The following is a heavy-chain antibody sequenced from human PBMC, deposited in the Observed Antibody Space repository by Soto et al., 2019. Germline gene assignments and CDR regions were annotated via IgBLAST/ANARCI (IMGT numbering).Heavy chain of an antibody. CDR2: IIPIFGTA. V-gene: IGHV1-69*06. J-gene: IGHJ5*02. D-gene: IGHD3-3*01. CDR3: ARAPRPFGVVIIGGNRFDP. Sequence: QVQLVQSGAEVKKPGSSVKVSCKASGGTFSSYAISWVRQAPGQGLEWMGGIIPIFGTANYAQKFQGRVTITADKSTSTAYMELSSLRSEDTAVYYCARAPRPFGVVIIGGNRFDPWGQGTLVTVSS. CDR1: GGTFSSYA.